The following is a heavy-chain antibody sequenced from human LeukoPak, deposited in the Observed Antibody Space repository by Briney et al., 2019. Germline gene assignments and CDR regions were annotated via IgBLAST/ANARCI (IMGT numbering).Heavy chain of an antibody. V-gene: IGHV3-23*01. CDR1: GFNFRNYA. CDR3: ASSRTAASSNWFDP. CDR2: VSGSGGST. J-gene: IGHJ5*02. Sequence: PGGSLRLSCAASGFNFRNYAMHWVRQAPGKGLEWVSGVSGSGGSTSYIDAVKGRFTISRDNSKNTLYLQMNSLRTEDTAVYYCASSRTAASSNWFDPWGQGTLVTVSS. D-gene: IGHD2-2*01.